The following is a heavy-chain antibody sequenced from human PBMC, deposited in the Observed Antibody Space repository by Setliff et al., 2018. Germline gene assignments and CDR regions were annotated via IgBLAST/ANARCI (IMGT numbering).Heavy chain of an antibody. D-gene: IGHD3-22*01. J-gene: IGHJ4*02. CDR2: IWYDGSNK. Sequence: GGSLRLSCAASGFTFSSYGMHWVRQAPGKGLEWVAVIWYDGSNKYYADSVKGRFTISRDNAKNSLYLQMNSLRAEDTAVYYCATGKYYYDSSGKGETDEFDYWGQGTLVTVSS. CDR3: ATGKYYYDSSGKGETDEFDY. CDR1: GFTFSSYG. V-gene: IGHV3-33*03.